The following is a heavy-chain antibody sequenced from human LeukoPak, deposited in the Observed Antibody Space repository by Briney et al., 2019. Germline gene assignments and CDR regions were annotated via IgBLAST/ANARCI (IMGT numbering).Heavy chain of an antibody. J-gene: IGHJ6*03. Sequence: SETLSLTCAVYGGSFSGYYWSWIRQPPGKRLEWVGEINHSGSTNYNPSLKSRVTISVDTSKNQFSLKLSSVTAADTAVYYCARWYYDFWSGYYRLGYYYMDVWGKGTTVTVSS. CDR3: ARWYYDFWSGYYRLGYYYMDV. D-gene: IGHD3-3*01. CDR2: INHSGST. CDR1: GGSFSGYY. V-gene: IGHV4-34*01.